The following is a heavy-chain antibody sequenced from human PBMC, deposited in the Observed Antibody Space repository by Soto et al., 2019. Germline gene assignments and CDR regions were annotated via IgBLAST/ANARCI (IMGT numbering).Heavy chain of an antibody. CDR2: ISAYNGNT. Sequence: QVELVQSGGEVKKPGASVKVSCKTSGYSFTTYAISWVRQAPGQGLEWMGWISAYNGNTNYAQKRQGRVTMTTDTSTSTAYMELRSLRCDDTAVYYCASEGPAAYYYYGMDVWGQGTTVTVSS. J-gene: IGHJ6*02. CDR3: ASEGPAAYYYYGMDV. V-gene: IGHV1-18*01. CDR1: GYSFTTYA.